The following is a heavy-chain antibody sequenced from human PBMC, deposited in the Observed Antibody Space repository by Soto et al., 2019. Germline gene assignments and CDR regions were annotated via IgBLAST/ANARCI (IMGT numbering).Heavy chain of an antibody. CDR3: AKVPQGGAPKMRSGFYYFDY. V-gene: IGHV3-23*01. J-gene: IGHJ4*02. CDR1: GFTFSSYA. D-gene: IGHD3-16*01. Sequence: RLSCAASGFTFSSYAMSWVRQAPGKGLEWVSAISGSGGSTYYADSVKGRFTNSRDNSKNQLYLQMNSLRAEDTAVYYCAKVPQGGAPKMRSGFYYFDYWGQGTLVTVSS. CDR2: ISGSGGST.